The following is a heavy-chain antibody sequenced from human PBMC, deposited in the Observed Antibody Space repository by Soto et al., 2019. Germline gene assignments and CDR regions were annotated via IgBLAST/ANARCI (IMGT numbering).Heavy chain of an antibody. J-gene: IGHJ6*02. CDR1: GFTFSSYA. V-gene: IGHV3-30-3*01. CDR3: ARDSRRGNYYYGMAV. CDR2: ISYDGSNK. Sequence: QVQLVETGGGVVQPGRSLRLSCAASGFTFSSYAMHWVRQAPGKGLEWVAVISYDGSNKYYADSVKGRFTISGDNSKNTLYLQMNSLRAEDTAVYYCARDSRRGNYYYGMAVWGQGTTVTVSS. D-gene: IGHD6-13*01.